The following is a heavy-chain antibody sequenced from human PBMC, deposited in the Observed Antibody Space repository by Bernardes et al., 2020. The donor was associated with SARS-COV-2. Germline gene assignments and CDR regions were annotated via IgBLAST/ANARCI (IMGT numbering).Heavy chain of an antibody. J-gene: IGHJ5*02. CDR2: ISYEGSKR. CDR1: GFTFSSYW. CDR3: ATYDRTAYYYGA. V-gene: IGHV3-30*03. D-gene: IGHD3-22*01. Sequence: GGSLRLSCAASGFTFSSYWMSWVRQAPGKGLEWVADISYEGSKRNFADSVKGRITVSRDSAKNMVYLQMNSLRSEDTAVYYCATYDRTAYYYGAWGQGTLVTVSS.